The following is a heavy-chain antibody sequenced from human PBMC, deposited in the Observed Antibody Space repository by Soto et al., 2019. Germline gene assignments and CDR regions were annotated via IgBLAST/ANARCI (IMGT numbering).Heavy chain of an antibody. CDR2: ISYDGSNK. CDR3: AKEDQEGYLRFGELSRR. CDR1: GFTFSSYG. Sequence: GGSLRLSCAASGFTFSSYGMHWVRQAPGKGLEWVAVISYDGSNKYYADSVKGRFTISRDNSKNTLYLQMNSLRAEDTAVYYCAKEDQEGYLRFGELSRRWGQGTLVTVSS. D-gene: IGHD3-10*01. V-gene: IGHV3-30*18. J-gene: IGHJ4*02.